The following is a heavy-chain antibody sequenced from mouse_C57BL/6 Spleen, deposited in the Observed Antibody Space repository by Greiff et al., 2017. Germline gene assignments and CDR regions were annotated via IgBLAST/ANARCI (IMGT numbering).Heavy chain of an antibody. CDR1: GYSFTDYN. J-gene: IGHJ3*01. CDR2: INPNYGTT. D-gene: IGHD2-4*01. V-gene: IGHV1-39*01. CDR3: ARSRDYDTVVDAY. Sequence: EVKLMESGPELVKPGASVKISCKASGYSFTDYNMNWVKQSNGKSLEWIGVINPNYGTTSYNQKFKGKATLTVDQSSSTADRKLNSLTSEDSAVYYCARSRDYDTVVDAYWGQGTLVTVSA.